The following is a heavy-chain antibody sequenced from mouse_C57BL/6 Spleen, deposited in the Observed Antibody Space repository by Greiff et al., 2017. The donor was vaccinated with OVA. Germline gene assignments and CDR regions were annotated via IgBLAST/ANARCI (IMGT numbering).Heavy chain of an antibody. Sequence: VQLQESGPELVKPGASVKISCKASGYAFSSSWMNWVKQRPGKGLEWIGRIYPGDGDTNYNGKFKGKATLTADKSSSTAYMQLSSLTSEDSAVYFCARHYDREGFDYWGQGTTLTVSS. D-gene: IGHD2-4*01. CDR3: ARHYDREGFDY. J-gene: IGHJ2*01. V-gene: IGHV1-82*01. CDR2: IYPGDGDT. CDR1: GYAFSSSW.